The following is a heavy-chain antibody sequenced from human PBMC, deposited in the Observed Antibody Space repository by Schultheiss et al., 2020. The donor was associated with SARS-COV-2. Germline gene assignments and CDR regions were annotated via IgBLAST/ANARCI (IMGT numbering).Heavy chain of an antibody. CDR3: ARGGDGDYAWFDP. D-gene: IGHD4-17*01. J-gene: IGHJ5*02. CDR2: IYYSGST. CDR1: GGSISSYY. Sequence: SETLSLTCTVSGGSISSYYWSWIRQPPGKGLEWIGYIYYSGSTNYNPSLKSRLTISVDTSKTQFSLKLNSVTAADTAVYYCARGGDGDYAWFDPWGQGTLVTVSS. V-gene: IGHV4-59*08.